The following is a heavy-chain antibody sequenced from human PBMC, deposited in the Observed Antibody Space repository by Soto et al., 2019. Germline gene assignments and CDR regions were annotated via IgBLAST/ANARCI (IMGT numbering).Heavy chain of an antibody. D-gene: IGHD2-15*01. Sequence: QVQLVESGGGVVQPGRSLRLSCAASGFTFSSYGMHWVRQAPGKGLEWVAVIWYDGSNKYYADSVKGLFTISRDNSKNTLYLRMNSLRAEDTAVYYCARTLVVVAADFMDVWGKGTTVTVSS. J-gene: IGHJ6*03. CDR3: ARTLVVVAADFMDV. CDR1: GFTFSSYG. V-gene: IGHV3-33*01. CDR2: IWYDGSNK.